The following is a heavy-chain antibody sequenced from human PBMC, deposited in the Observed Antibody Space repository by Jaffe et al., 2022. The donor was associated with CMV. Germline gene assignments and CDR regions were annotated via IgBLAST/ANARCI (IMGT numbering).Heavy chain of an antibody. CDR3: AGGQAVAGTPDY. CDR2: INHSGST. Sequence: QVQLQQWGAGLLKPSETLSLTCAVYGGSFSGYYWSWIRQPPGKGLEWIGEINHSGSTNYNPSLKSRVTISVDTSKNQFSLKLSSVTAADTAVYYCAGGQAVAGTPDYWGQGTLVTVSS. CDR1: GGSFSGYY. V-gene: IGHV4-34*01. D-gene: IGHD6-19*01. J-gene: IGHJ4*02.